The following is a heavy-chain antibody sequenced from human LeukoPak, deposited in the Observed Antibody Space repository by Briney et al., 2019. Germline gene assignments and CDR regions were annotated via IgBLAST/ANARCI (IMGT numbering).Heavy chain of an antibody. D-gene: IGHD3-3*01. Sequence: PSETLSLTCAVYGGSFSGYYWSWIRQPPGKGLEWIGEINHSGSTNYNPSLKSRVTISVDTSKNQFSLKLSSVTAADTAVYYCARNLRFLEWLEGVDYWGQGTLVTVSS. CDR2: INHSGST. CDR1: GGSFSGYY. V-gene: IGHV4-34*01. CDR3: ARNLRFLEWLEGVDY. J-gene: IGHJ4*02.